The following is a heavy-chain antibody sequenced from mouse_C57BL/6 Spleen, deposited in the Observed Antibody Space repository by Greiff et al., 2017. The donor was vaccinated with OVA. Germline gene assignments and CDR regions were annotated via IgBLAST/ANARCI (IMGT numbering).Heavy chain of an antibody. CDR1: GFTFSDYG. D-gene: IGHD1-1*01. CDR2: ISSGSSTI. CDR3: ARRYYGSSHFDY. V-gene: IGHV5-17*01. Sequence: EVQLVESGGGLVKPGGSLKLSCAASGFTFSDYGMHWVRQAPEKGLEWVAYISSGSSTIYYADTVKGRFTISRDNAKNTLFLQMTSLRSEDTAMYYCARRYYGSSHFDYWGQGTTLTVSS. J-gene: IGHJ2*01.